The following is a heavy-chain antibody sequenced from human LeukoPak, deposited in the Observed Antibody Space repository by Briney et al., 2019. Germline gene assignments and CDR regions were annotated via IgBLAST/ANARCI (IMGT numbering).Heavy chain of an antibody. CDR3: ARHGQWLVRLDY. D-gene: IGHD6-19*01. CDR1: GASIGTSNSY. V-gene: IGHV4-39*01. J-gene: IGHJ4*02. CDR2: IHYSGST. Sequence: SETLSLTCTVSGASIGTSNSYWGWIRQPPGKGLERIGGIHYSGSTYYDPSLKSRVTISMDTSRNQFSLRLNSVTAADTAVYYCARHGQWLVRLDYWGQGTLVTVSS.